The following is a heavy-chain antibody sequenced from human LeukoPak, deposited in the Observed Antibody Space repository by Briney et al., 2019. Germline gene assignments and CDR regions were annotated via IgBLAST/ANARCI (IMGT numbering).Heavy chain of an antibody. CDR2: IYSSGST. D-gene: IGHD3-22*01. J-gene: IGHJ4*02. Sequence: PSETLSLTCTVSGGSISRSYGSWIRQPPGKGLEWIGYIYSSGSTNYNPSLKSRVTISVDTSKNQFSLKLSFVTAADTAVYYCARIFTDSGDYYSEYWGQGTLVTVSS. CDR1: GGSISRSY. V-gene: IGHV4-59*01. CDR3: ARIFTDSGDYYSEY.